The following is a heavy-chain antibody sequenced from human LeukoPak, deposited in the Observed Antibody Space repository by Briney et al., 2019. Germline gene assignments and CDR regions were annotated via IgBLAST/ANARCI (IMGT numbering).Heavy chain of an antibody. CDR3: ARDDLQLVRRLGGSTEYYYYYYMDV. CDR2: IYYSGST. J-gene: IGHJ6*03. CDR1: GASFSEDY. V-gene: IGHV4-34*01. D-gene: IGHD6-13*01. Sequence: SGTLSLTCAVYGASFSEDYWSWIRQPPGKGLEWIGSIYYSGSTYYNPSLKSRVTISVDTSKNQFSLKLSSVTAADTAVYYCARDDLQLVRRLGGSTEYYYYYYMDVWGKGTTVTVSS.